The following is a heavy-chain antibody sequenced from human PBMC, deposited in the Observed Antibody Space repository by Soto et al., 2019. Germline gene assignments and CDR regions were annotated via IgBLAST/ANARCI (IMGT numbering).Heavy chain of an antibody. CDR1: VDSITTYY. Sequence: SETLSLTCTVSVDSITTYYWSWIRQPAGKGLEWIGRIDTSGNTNYNPSLKSRVTMSVDTSKKQFSLKLTSVTAADTAVYYCARYSNNWFQTEGMDVWGQGTTV. J-gene: IGHJ6*02. V-gene: IGHV4-4*07. CDR3: ARYSNNWFQTEGMDV. D-gene: IGHD6-13*01. CDR2: IDTSGNT.